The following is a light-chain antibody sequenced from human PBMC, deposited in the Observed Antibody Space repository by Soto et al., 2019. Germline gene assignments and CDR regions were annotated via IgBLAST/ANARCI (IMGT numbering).Light chain of an antibody. CDR3: QQFGLSPT. CDR2: GAS. CDR1: QTISSTF. V-gene: IGKV3-20*01. J-gene: IGKJ4*01. Sequence: IVSTHSPGTLSFSPGDIATLSFRASQTISSTFLAWYRQKPFQAPRLLIYGASSRATGIPDRFSGSGSGTDFTLPITRLEPEDFAVYYCQQFGLSPTFGGGTKVDI.